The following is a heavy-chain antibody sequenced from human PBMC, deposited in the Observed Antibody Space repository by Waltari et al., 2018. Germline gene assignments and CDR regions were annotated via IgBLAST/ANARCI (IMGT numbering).Heavy chain of an antibody. CDR2: ISGSGGST. D-gene: IGHD2-15*01. Sequence: EVQLLESGGGLVQPGGSLRLSCAASGFTFSSHAMSWVRQAPGKGLEWVSAISGSGGSTYYADSVKGRFTISRDNSKNTLYLQMNSLRAEDTAVYYCAKADIVVVVAANRDWGQGTLVTVSS. V-gene: IGHV3-23*01. CDR3: AKADIVVVVAANRD. J-gene: IGHJ4*02. CDR1: GFTFSSHA.